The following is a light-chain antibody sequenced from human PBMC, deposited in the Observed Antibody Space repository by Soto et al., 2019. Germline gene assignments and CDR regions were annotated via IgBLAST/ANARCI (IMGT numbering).Light chain of an antibody. CDR1: QSLSSRY. CDR3: QHFGSTPGT. J-gene: IGKJ3*01. V-gene: IGKV3-20*01. Sequence: EIVLTQSPGTLSVSPGESATLSCRASQSLSSRYLAWYQQKPGQAPRLLIYGAYNTATGIPDRFSGSGSGPDFTLTISRLEPEDFAVYYCQHFGSTPGTFGPGTKVDFK. CDR2: GAY.